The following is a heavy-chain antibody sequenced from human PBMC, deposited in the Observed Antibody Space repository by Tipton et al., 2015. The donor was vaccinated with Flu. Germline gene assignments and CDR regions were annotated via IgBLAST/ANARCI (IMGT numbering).Heavy chain of an antibody. CDR2: IYTSGST. CDR1: GGSISSYY. D-gene: IGHD4-11*01. J-gene: IGHJ6*03. Sequence: TLSLTCTVSGGSISSYYWSWIRQPAGKGLEWIGRIYTSGSTNYNPSLKSRVTMSVDTPKNQFSLKLSSVTAVDTAVYYCARDREGTTVTTHYYYYMDVWGKGTTVTVSS. V-gene: IGHV4-4*07. CDR3: ARDREGTTVTTHYYYYMDV.